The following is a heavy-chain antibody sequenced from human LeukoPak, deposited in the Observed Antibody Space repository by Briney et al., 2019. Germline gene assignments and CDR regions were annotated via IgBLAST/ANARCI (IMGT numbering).Heavy chain of an antibody. D-gene: IGHD5-24*01. J-gene: IGHJ4*02. CDR3: AREGDNSAGFVY. CDR2: INPSGGST. V-gene: IGHV1-46*01. Sequence: ASVKVSRKGSVYTLTSYGISWVRQAPGQGGEWMGIINPSGGSTRYAHKFQGRVTMTRDTSTRTVYIWRSRLRAVDTAVYYCAREGDNSAGFVYWGQGTPVTVSS. CDR1: VYTLTSYG.